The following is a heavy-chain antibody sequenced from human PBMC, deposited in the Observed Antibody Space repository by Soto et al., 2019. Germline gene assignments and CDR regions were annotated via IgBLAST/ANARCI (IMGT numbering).Heavy chain of an antibody. CDR1: GFTFSNAW. J-gene: IGHJ4*02. V-gene: IGHV3-15*01. Sequence: GGSLRLSCAASGFTFSNAWMSWVRQAPGKGLEWVGRIKSKTDGGTTDYAAPVKGRFTISRDDSKKTLYLQMNSLKTEYTAVYYCTSANDYGFYFDYWGQGTLVTVSS. CDR2: IKSKTDGGTT. CDR3: TSANDYGFYFDY. D-gene: IGHD4-17*01.